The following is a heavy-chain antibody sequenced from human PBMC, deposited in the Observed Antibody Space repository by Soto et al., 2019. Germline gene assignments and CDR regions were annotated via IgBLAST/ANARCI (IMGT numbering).Heavy chain of an antibody. CDR2: ISGSGGST. Sequence: GGSLRLSCAASGFTFSSYAMSWVRQAPGKGLEWVSAISGSGGSTYYADSVKGRFTISRDNSKNTLYLQMNSLRAEDTAVYYCAKDVGRIVVVPVAIVQVVEKYYYYYMDVWGKGTTVTVSS. CDR1: GFTFSSYA. D-gene: IGHD2-2*01. J-gene: IGHJ6*03. CDR3: AKDVGRIVVVPVAIVQVVEKYYYYYMDV. V-gene: IGHV3-23*01.